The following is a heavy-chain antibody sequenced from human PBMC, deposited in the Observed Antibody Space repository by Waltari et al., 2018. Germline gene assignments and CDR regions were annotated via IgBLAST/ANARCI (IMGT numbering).Heavy chain of an antibody. Sequence: QVQLQESGPGLVKPSETLSLTCTVSGGSVSSGSYYWSWIRQPPGKGLEGIGYIYYSGSTNYNPSLKSRVTISVDTSKNQFSLKLSSVTAADTAVYYCARDDIVVVPAAPKLYYYYGMDVWGQGTTVTVSS. CDR3: ARDDIVVVPAAPKLYYYYGMDV. CDR2: IYYSGST. J-gene: IGHJ6*02. V-gene: IGHV4-61*01. D-gene: IGHD2-2*01. CDR1: GGSVSSGSYY.